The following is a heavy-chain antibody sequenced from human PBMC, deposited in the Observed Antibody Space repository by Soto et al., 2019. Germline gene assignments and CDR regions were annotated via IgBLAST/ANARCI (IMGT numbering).Heavy chain of an antibody. CDR1: DGSISNHY. V-gene: IGHV4-59*11. J-gene: IGHJ4*02. CDR2: IYYSGST. Sequence: SETLSLTCIVSDGSISNHYWSWIRQPPGKGLEWIGYIYYSGSTNYNPSLKIRVTISVDTSKNQFSLKLNSVTAADTAVYYCARRSTTNYFDYWGQGALVTVSS. D-gene: IGHD2-2*01. CDR3: ARRSTTNYFDY.